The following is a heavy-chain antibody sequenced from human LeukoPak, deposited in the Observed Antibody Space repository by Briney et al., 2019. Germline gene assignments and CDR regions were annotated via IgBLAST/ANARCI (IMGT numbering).Heavy chain of an antibody. V-gene: IGHV3-64D*09. J-gene: IGHJ4*02. CDR2: ISSNEGST. Sequence: PGGSLRLSCSASGFTFSSYAMHWVRQAPGKGLEYVSAISSNEGSTYYPDSLKGRFTISRDNSKNTLYLQMSSLRAEDAAVYYCVKDAGLRYFDWLLYFDYWGQGPLVTVSS. CDR1: GFTFSSYA. D-gene: IGHD3-9*01. CDR3: VKDAGLRYFDWLLYFDY.